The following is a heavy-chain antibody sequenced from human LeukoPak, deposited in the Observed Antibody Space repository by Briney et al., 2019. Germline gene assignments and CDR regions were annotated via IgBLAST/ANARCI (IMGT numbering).Heavy chain of an antibody. D-gene: IGHD3-16*02. CDR3: ATGVMRELSPHL. CDR1: GYTLTELS. J-gene: IGHJ5*02. Sequence: ASVKVSCKVSGYTLTELSMHWVRQAPGKGLEWMGGFDPEDGGTIYAQKSQGRVTMTEDTSTDTAYMELSSLRSEDTAVYYCATGVMRELSPHLWGQGTLVTVSS. V-gene: IGHV1-24*01. CDR2: FDPEDGGT.